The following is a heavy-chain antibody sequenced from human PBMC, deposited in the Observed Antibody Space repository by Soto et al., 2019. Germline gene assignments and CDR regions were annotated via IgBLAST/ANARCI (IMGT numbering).Heavy chain of an antibody. D-gene: IGHD3-22*01. Sequence: GGSLRLSCAASGFTFSSYWMHWVRQAPGKGLVWVSRINSDGSSTSYADSVKGRFTISRDNAKNTLYLQMNSLRAEDTAVYYCARGNYYDRSGNWFDPWGQGTLVTVSS. CDR2: INSDGSST. V-gene: IGHV3-74*01. CDR1: GFTFSSYW. J-gene: IGHJ5*02. CDR3: ARGNYYDRSGNWFDP.